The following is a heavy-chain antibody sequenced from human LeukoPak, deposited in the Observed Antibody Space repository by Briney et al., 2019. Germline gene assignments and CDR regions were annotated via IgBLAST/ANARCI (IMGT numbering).Heavy chain of an antibody. J-gene: IGHJ3*02. Sequence: GGSLRLSRAASGFTFSSYWMHWVRQAPGKGLVWVSRINSDGSSTSYADSVKGRFTISRDNAKNTLYLQMNSLRAEDTAVYYCAREPGYCSSTSCYRDLTIFGVVINDAFDIWGQGTMVTVSS. CDR1: GFTFSSYW. D-gene: IGHD2-2*01. CDR2: INSDGSST. V-gene: IGHV3-74*01. CDR3: AREPGYCSSTSCYRDLTIFGVVINDAFDI.